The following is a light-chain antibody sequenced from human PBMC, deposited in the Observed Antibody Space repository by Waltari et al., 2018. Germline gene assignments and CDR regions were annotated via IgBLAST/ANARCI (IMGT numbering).Light chain of an antibody. J-gene: IGKJ1*01. Sequence: DIQRTQSPSPPPASVGDRGSIPCRARQSIGSSVNWYQPKPGTAPKLLIYDASSLTSGVPSRFSGSGSGTDFTLAIRSLQPEDFVTYYCQHSYSTPRTFGQGPKVEIK. CDR3: QHSYSTPRT. CDR2: DAS. CDR1: QSIGSS. V-gene: IGKV1-39*01.